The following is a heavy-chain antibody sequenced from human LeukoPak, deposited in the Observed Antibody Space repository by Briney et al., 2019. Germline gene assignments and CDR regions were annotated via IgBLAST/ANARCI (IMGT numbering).Heavy chain of an antibody. J-gene: IGHJ4*02. CDR1: GGSISSSRYS. D-gene: IGHD5-18*01. CDR3: ARVGFGGYSYGYVDF. Sequence: SETLSLTCTVSGGSISSSRYSWGWIRQPPGKGLEWIGTIYDSGSTYYNPSLKSRVTTSADTSKNQLSLRLSSVTAADTAVYYCARVGFGGYSYGYVDFWGQGTQVTVSS. CDR2: IYDSGST. V-gene: IGHV4-39*01.